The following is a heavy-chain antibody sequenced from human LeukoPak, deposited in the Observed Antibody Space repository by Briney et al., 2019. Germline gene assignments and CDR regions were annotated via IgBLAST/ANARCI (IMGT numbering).Heavy chain of an antibody. CDR1: GFTFSGYY. CDR2: ISSGGTTI. Sequence: GGSLRLSCAASGFTFSGYYMSWIRQAPGKGLEWVSYISSGGTTIYYADPVKGRFTISHDHANNSPYLKINSLRAEDTAVYYCPSAYEGSGSYYPNWFDPWGQGTLVTVSS. J-gene: IGHJ5*02. CDR3: PSAYEGSGSYYPNWFDP. D-gene: IGHD3-10*01. V-gene: IGHV3-11*01.